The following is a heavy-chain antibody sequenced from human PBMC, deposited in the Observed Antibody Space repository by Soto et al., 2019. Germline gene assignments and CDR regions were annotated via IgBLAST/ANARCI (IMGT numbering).Heavy chain of an antibody. D-gene: IGHD3-9*01. CDR3: ARSFNDWTTYFDY. V-gene: IGHV3-53*01. J-gene: IGHJ4*02. CDR2: LYTGGSA. Sequence: PGGSLRLSCPASGFSVTDHYMTWVRQAPGKGLEWVSVLYTGGSAYYGDSVKGRFTISRDSSTNTLYLQMNSLKVGDTAFYFCARSFNDWTTYFDYWSEGTLVTVSS. CDR1: GFSVTDHY.